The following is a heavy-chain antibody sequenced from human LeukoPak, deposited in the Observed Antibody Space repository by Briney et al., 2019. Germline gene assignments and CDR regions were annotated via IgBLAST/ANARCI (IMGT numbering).Heavy chain of an antibody. V-gene: IGHV3-7*01. CDR2: IKRDGSQI. D-gene: IGHD1-1*01. CDR3: ARDTSPSSGSTYFDAFDM. J-gene: IGHJ3*02. CDR1: GFTFRNDW. Sequence: GGSLRLSCVISGFTFRNDWMTWVRQAPGKGLEWVANIKRDGSQIHYADSVKGRFTISRDNTKLFLQMNSLRVEDTARYYCARDTSPSSGSTYFDAFDMWGQGTMVSVSS.